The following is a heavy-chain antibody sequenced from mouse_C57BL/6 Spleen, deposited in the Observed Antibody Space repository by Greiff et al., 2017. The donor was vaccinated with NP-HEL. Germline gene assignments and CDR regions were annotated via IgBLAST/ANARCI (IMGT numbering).Heavy chain of an antibody. D-gene: IGHD1-1*01. J-gene: IGHJ3*01. Sequence: EVQLVESGGGLVKPGGSLKLSCAASGFTFSDYGMHWVRQAPEKGLEWVAYISSGSSTIYYADTVKGRFTISRDNAKNTLFLQMTSLRSEDTAMYYCARPHYYGSSPFAYWGKGTLVTVSA. CDR1: GFTFSDYG. CDR2: ISSGSSTI. V-gene: IGHV5-17*01. CDR3: ARPHYYGSSPFAY.